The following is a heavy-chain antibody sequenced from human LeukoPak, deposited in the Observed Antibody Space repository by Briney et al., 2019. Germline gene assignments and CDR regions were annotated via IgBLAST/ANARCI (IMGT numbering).Heavy chain of an antibody. Sequence: ASVKVSCKASGYTFTSYDINWVRQATGQGLEWMGWMNPNSGNTGYAQKFQGRVTITRNTSISTAYMELSSLRSEDTAVYYCARGYRVVVVPAAIVSYWFDPWGQGTLVTVSS. CDR2: MNPNSGNT. CDR1: GYTFTSYD. D-gene: IGHD2-2*01. J-gene: IGHJ5*02. V-gene: IGHV1-8*03. CDR3: ARGYRVVVVPAAIVSYWFDP.